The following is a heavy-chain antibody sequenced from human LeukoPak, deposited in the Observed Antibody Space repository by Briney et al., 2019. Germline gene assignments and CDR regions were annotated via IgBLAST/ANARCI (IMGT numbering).Heavy chain of an antibody. CDR3: ARASRDGYNYILDY. J-gene: IGHJ4*02. CDR1: ARTFSSYA. V-gene: IGHV1-69*04. Sequence: GPSVNAACKASARTFSSYAISWVRQAAGRGSEWMGRIIPILGIANYAQKFQGRVTITAEKSTRTAYMELSSLRSEDTAVYYCARASRDGYNYILDYWGQGTLVTVSS. D-gene: IGHD5-24*01. CDR2: IIPILGIA.